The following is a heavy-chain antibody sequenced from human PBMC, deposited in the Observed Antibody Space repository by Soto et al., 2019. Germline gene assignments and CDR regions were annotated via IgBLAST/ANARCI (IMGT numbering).Heavy chain of an antibody. CDR2: IYYSVKT. CDR1: GGSISSSSYY. Sequence: PSETLSLTCSISGGSISSSSYYWGWIRQPPGKGLEWIGNIYYSVKTYYTPSLKSRVTISVDTSKNQFSLKLTSVTAADTAVYYCARHNYGSGSTYFDYWGQGTLVTVSS. D-gene: IGHD3-10*01. J-gene: IGHJ4*02. V-gene: IGHV4-39*01. CDR3: ARHNYGSGSTYFDY.